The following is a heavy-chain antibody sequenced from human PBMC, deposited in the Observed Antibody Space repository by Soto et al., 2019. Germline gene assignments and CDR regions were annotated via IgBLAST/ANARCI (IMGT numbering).Heavy chain of an antibody. Sequence: EVQLVESGGGLVQPGGSLRLSCAASGFTFSSYEMNWVRQAPGKGLEWVSYISSSGSTIYYADSVKGRFTISRDNAKNSLYLQMNSLRAEDTAVYYCAMIHSDLYGSGSYWGEDYWGQGTLVTVSS. CDR3: AMIHSDLYGSGSYWGEDY. CDR1: GFTFSSYE. V-gene: IGHV3-48*03. CDR2: ISSSGSTI. J-gene: IGHJ4*02. D-gene: IGHD3-10*01.